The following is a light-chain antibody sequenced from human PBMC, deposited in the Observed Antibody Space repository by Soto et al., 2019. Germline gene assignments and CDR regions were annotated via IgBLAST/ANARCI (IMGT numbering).Light chain of an antibody. Sequence: EIVLTQSPGTLSLSPGERATLSCRASQTFSSSYLVWYQQRPGQAPRLLMYGASSRATGIPDRFSGSGSGADFTLTISRLEPEDFAVYSCLQYHNLWAFGQGTKVEIK. V-gene: IGKV3-20*01. CDR2: GAS. CDR3: LQYHNLWA. J-gene: IGKJ1*01. CDR1: QTFSSSY.